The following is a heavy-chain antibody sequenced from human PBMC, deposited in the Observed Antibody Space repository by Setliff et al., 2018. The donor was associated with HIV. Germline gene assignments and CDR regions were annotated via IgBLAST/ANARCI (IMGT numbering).Heavy chain of an antibody. J-gene: IGHJ4*02. CDR1: GYTFTRYY. V-gene: IGHV1-46*04. D-gene: IGHD5-12*01. CDR3: ARGLIVATIKGDY. CDR2: INPSGVST. Sequence: GASVKVSCKASGYTFTRYYIHWVRQAPGQGIESMGIINPSGVSTIYAQKLQGRVTMTRDTSTSTVCMDLRSLRSEDTALYYCARGLIVATIKGDYWGQGTLVTVSS.